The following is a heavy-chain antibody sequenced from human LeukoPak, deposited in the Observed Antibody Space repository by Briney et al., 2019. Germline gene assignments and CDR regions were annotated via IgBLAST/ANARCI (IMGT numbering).Heavy chain of an antibody. D-gene: IGHD1-1*01. CDR1: GGTFSSYA. Sequence: ASVKVSCKASGGTFSSYAISWVRQAPGQGLERMGGIIPIFGTANYAQKFQGRVTITADESTSTAYMELSSLRSEDTAVYYCEIDGPERSYWGQGTLVTVSS. CDR2: IIPIFGTA. V-gene: IGHV1-69*13. J-gene: IGHJ4*02. CDR3: EIDGPERSY.